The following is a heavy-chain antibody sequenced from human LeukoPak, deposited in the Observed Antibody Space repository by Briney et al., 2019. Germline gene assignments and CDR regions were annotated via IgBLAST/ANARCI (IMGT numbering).Heavy chain of an antibody. D-gene: IGHD3-10*01. V-gene: IGHV4-4*07. Sequence: SETLSLTCTVSGGSISSYYWSWIRQPAGKGLEWIGRIYTSGSTNYNPSLKSRVTMSVDTSKNQFSLKLSSVTAADTAVYYCAREPRGYYYSSGSHTLYYYYYYMDVWGKGTTVTISS. J-gene: IGHJ6*03. CDR3: AREPRGYYYSSGSHTLYYYYYYMDV. CDR2: IYTSGST. CDR1: GGSISSYY.